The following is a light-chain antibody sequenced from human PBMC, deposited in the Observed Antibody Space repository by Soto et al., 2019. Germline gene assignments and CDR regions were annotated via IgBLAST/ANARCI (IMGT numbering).Light chain of an antibody. CDR1: RSLLRSDGNTY. J-gene: IGKJ4*01. Sequence: DIVMTQTPLSLSVTPGQSASISCKSSRSLLRSDGNTYLYWYLQKPGQSPQILIYDVSNRFSGVPDRFSGSGSGTDFTLKISRVEAEDVGVYYCMQSLELPRTFGGGTKVEIK. CDR3: MQSLELPRT. CDR2: DVS. V-gene: IGKV2D-29*02.